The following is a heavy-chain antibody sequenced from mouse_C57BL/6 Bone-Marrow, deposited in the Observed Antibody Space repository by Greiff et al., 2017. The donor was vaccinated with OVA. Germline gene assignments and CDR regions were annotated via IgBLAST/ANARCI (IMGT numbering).Heavy chain of an antibody. CDR1: GFSFNTYA. CDR2: IRSKSNNYAT. CDR3: VRHKATVVATDAMDY. J-gene: IGHJ4*01. D-gene: IGHD1-1*01. Sequence: DVQLVESGGGLVQPKGSLKLSCAASGFSFNTYAMNWVRQAPGKGLEWVARIRSKSNNYATYYADSVKDRFTISRDDSESMLYLQMNNLKTEDTAMYYCVRHKATVVATDAMDYWGQGTSVTVSS. V-gene: IGHV10-1*01.